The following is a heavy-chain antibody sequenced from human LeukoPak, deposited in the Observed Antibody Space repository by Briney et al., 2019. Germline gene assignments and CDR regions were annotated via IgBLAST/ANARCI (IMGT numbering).Heavy chain of an antibody. V-gene: IGHV4-30-2*01. CDR2: IYHSGGT. J-gene: IGHJ3*02. CDR3: ARVDGDYVMADAFDI. Sequence: SQTLSLTCAVSGGSISSGGYSWSWIRQPPGKGLEWIGYIYHSGGTYYNPSLKSRVTISVDRSKNQFSLKLSSVTAADTAVYYCARVDGDYVMADAFDIWGQGTMVTVSS. CDR1: GGSISSGGYS. D-gene: IGHD4-17*01.